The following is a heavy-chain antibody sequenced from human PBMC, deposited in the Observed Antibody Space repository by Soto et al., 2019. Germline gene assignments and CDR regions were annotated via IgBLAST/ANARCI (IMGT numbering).Heavy chain of an antibody. CDR1: GVPFSSYA. CDR3: AKDTAVAGPYGMDA. J-gene: IGHJ6*02. V-gene: IGHV3-23*01. CDR2: ISGSGGST. D-gene: IGHD6-19*01. Sequence: XGSLRLSFAASGVPFSSYAMSWVRQAPGKGLDWVSAISGSGGSTYYADSVKGRFTISRDNSKNTLYLQMNSLRAEETAVYYCAKDTAVAGPYGMDAWGQGPTVTAP.